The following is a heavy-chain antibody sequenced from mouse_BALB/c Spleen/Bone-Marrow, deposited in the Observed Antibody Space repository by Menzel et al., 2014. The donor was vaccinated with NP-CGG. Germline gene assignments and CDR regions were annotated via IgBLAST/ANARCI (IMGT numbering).Heavy chain of an antibody. CDR3: ARWEYYAMDY. CDR2: IDPANGNT. CDR1: GFNIKDTY. Sequence: EVQLQQSGAELVKPGASIKLSCTASGFNIKDTYMHWVKQRPEQGLEWIGRIDPANGNTKYDPKFQGKATITADTSSNTAYLQLSSLTSEDTAVYYCARWEYYAMDYWGQGTSVTVSS. V-gene: IGHV14-3*02. D-gene: IGHD4-1*01. J-gene: IGHJ4*01.